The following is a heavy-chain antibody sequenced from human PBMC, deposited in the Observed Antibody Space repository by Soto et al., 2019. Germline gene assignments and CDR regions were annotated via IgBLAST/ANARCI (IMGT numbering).Heavy chain of an antibody. V-gene: IGHV4-4*02. D-gene: IGHD1-1*01. Sequence: QVQLQESGPGLVKPSGTLSLTCGVSSGSISSRNWWRWVRQTPGKGLEWIGEISHRGSTNYNPSLARRLTMSVHKSNNHFYLKFNFVPAADPAVYYCSTQTYSYNWHHWGQGTLVTFSS. J-gene: IGHJ5*02. CDR2: ISHRGST. CDR3: STQTYSYNWHH. CDR1: SGSISSRNW.